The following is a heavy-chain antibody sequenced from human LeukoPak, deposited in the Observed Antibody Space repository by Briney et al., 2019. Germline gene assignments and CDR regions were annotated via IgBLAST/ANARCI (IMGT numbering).Heavy chain of an antibody. J-gene: IGHJ4*02. D-gene: IGHD6-19*01. CDR1: GFTFCDYA. CDR3: AKDAIAVANYFDY. Sequence: SLRLSCAASGFTFCDYAMHWVREAPGKGLEWVSGISWNSGSIGYADSVKGRFTISRDNAKNSLYLQMNSLRAEDTALYYCAKDAIAVANYFDYWGQGTLVTVSS. V-gene: IGHV3-9*01. CDR2: ISWNSGSI.